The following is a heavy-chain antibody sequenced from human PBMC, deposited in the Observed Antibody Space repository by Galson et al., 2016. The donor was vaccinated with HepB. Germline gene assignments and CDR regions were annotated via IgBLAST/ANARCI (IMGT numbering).Heavy chain of an antibody. V-gene: IGHV3-33*01. CDR2: IWYDGTNE. Sequence: SLRLSCAASGFTFSNFGMHWVRQAPGKGLEWVALIWYDGTNEYYADSVKGRFTISRDNSKNTLHLQMSGLRAEDTAVYYCARELDLWFGDSWDGGFFDLWGRGTLVTVSS. D-gene: IGHD3-10*01. CDR1: GFTFSNFG. J-gene: IGHJ2*01. CDR3: ARELDLWFGDSWDGGFFDL.